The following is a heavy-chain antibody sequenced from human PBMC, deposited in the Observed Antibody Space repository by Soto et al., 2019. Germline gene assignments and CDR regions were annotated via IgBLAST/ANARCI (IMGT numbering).Heavy chain of an antibody. CDR1: GYTFPRYT. CDR3: ARGIATGQLDP. Sequence: ASVTVSSKAPGYTFPRYTMNWVRQAPGQRLEWMGWINPDNGNTKSSQKFQDRVIITRDTSASTAYMDLSSLRSEDTAVYYCARGIATGQLDPWGQGTLVTVSS. D-gene: IGHD2-15*01. V-gene: IGHV1-3*01. J-gene: IGHJ5*02. CDR2: INPDNGNT.